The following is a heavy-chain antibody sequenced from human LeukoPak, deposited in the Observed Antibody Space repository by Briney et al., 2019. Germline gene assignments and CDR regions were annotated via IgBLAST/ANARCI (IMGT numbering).Heavy chain of an antibody. J-gene: IGHJ5*02. Sequence: PSETLSLTCTVSGGYISSYYWSWIRQPPGKGLEWIGYIYYSGSTNYNLSLKSRVHISVGTSKTQFSLKLSSVTAAHTAVHYCAREPSLRYFDWLASGFDPWGQGTLVTVSS. V-gene: IGHV4-59*01. CDR1: GGYISSYY. CDR2: IYYSGST. CDR3: AREPSLRYFDWLASGFDP. D-gene: IGHD3-9*01.